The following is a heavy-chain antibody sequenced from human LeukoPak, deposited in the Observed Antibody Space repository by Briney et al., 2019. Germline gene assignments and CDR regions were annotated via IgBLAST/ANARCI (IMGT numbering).Heavy chain of an antibody. V-gene: IGHV3-21*01. D-gene: IGHD5-18*01. J-gene: IGHJ4*02. Sequence: GGSLRLSCAASGFTFSSYSMNWVRQAPGKGLEWVSSISSSSSYIYYADSVKGRFTISRDNAKNSLYLQMNSLRAEDTAVYYCAAERVSYGHLDYWDQGTLVTVSS. CDR2: ISSSSSYI. CDR1: GFTFSSYS. CDR3: AAERVSYGHLDY.